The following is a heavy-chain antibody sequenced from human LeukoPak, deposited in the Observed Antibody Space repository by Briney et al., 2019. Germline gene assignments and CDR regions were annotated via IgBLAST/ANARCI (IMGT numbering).Heavy chain of an antibody. V-gene: IGHV1-8*02. CDR2: MNPNSGNT. CDR1: GYTFTSYD. Sequence: GASVKVSCKASGYTFTSYDINWVRQATGQGLEWMGWMNPNSGNTGYAQKLQGRVTMTTDTSTSTAYMELRSLRSDDTAVYYCARVLDSGRSDHWGQGTLVTVSS. CDR3: ARVLDSGRSDH. D-gene: IGHD3-10*01. J-gene: IGHJ4*02.